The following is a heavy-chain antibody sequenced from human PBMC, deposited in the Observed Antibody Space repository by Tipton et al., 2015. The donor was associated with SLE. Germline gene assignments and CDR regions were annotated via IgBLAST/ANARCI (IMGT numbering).Heavy chain of an antibody. CDR1: GDSLSGQY. J-gene: IGHJ6*02. Sequence: LRLSCSVYGDSLSGQYWSWIRQPPGKGLEWIGEVFRGGSTNYSPSLESRVTITVDMSKNQFSLRLISVTAADTAVHYCARGCSSSTCEPFYFFGMDVWGQGTTVTVSS. D-gene: IGHD2-2*01. CDR3: ARGCSSSTCEPFYFFGMDV. V-gene: IGHV4-34*01. CDR2: VFRGGST.